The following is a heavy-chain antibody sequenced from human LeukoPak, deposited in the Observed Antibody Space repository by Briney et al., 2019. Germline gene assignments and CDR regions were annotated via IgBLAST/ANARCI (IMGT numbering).Heavy chain of an antibody. D-gene: IGHD5-12*01. CDR2: IWYDGSHK. CDR3: ARDRVATVYYYYYGMDV. Sequence: GKSLRLSCAASGFTFRDYGMHWVRQAPGKGLEWVAIIWYDGSHKFYVDSVKGRFTISRDNAKNSLFLQMNSLRDEDTAVYYCARDRVATVYYYYYGMDVWGQGTTVTVSS. J-gene: IGHJ6*02. CDR1: GFTFRDYG. V-gene: IGHV3-33*01.